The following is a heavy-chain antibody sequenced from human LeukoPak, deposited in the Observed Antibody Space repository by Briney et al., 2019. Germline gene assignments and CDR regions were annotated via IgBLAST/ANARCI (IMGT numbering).Heavy chain of an antibody. V-gene: IGHV5-51*01. Sequence: GESLKISCKGSGYSFTSYWIGWVRQMPGKGLEWMGIIYPGDSDTRYSPSSQGQVTISADKSISTAYLQWSSLKASDTAMYYCARTVLRYFDWSPAGGFDYWGQGTLVTVSS. CDR2: IYPGDSDT. J-gene: IGHJ4*02. D-gene: IGHD3-9*01. CDR1: GYSFTSYW. CDR3: ARTVLRYFDWSPAGGFDY.